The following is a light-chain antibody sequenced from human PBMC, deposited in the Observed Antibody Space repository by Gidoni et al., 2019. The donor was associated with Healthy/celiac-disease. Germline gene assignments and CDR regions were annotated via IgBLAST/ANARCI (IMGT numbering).Light chain of an antibody. CDR2: GAS. V-gene: IGKV3-15*01. CDR1: QSVGSN. Sequence: IVMTQSPATLSVSPGERATLSCRASQSVGSNLAWYQQKPGQAPRLLIYGASTRATGIPARFSGSGSGTEFTLTISSLQSEDFAVYYCQQYNNWPPMYTFGQGTKLEIK. CDR3: QQYNNWPPMYT. J-gene: IGKJ2*01.